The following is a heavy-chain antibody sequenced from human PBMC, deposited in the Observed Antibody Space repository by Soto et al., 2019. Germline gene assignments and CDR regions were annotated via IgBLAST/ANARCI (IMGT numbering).Heavy chain of an antibody. V-gene: IGHV1-18*01. CDR1: GYTFTSYG. Sequence: ASVKVSCKASGYTFTSYGISWVRQAPGQGLEWMGWISAYNGNTNYAQKLQGRVTMTTDTSTSTAYMEMRSLRSDDTAVYYFARDKMTYYDILTGYYTLYYYYGMDVWGQGTTVTVSS. D-gene: IGHD3-9*01. CDR3: ARDKMTYYDILTGYYTLYYYYGMDV. J-gene: IGHJ6*02. CDR2: ISAYNGNT.